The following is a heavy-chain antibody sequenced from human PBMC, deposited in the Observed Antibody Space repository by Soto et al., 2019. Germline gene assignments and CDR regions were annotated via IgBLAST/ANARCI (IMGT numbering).Heavy chain of an antibody. Sequence: PSETLSLTCTVSGGSISSYYWSWIRQPPGKGLEWIGYIYYSGSTNYNPSLKSRVTISVDTSKNQFSLKLSSVTAADTAVYYCARHRAPGSSSTVTTSMGFQHWGQGTLVTVSS. V-gene: IGHV4-59*08. D-gene: IGHD4-17*01. CDR2: IYYSGST. J-gene: IGHJ1*01. CDR1: GGSISSYY. CDR3: ARHRAPGSSSTVTTSMGFQH.